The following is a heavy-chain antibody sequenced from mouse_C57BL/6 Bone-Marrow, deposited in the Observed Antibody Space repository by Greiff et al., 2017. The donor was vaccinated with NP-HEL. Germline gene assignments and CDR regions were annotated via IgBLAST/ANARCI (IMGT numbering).Heavy chain of an antibody. CDR1: GYTFTSYW. D-gene: IGHD1-1*01. Sequence: QVQLQQPGAELVKPGASVKLSCKASGYTFTSYWMHWVKQRPGQGLEWIGMIHPNSGSTNYNEKFKSKATLTVDKSSSTAYMQLSSLTSEDSAVYYCARGGETTVWRYFDYWGQGTTLTVSS. CDR3: ARGGETTVWRYFDY. V-gene: IGHV1-64*01. CDR2: IHPNSGST. J-gene: IGHJ2*01.